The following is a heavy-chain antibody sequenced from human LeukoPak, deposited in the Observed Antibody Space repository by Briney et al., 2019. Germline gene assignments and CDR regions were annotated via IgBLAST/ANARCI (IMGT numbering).Heavy chain of an antibody. CDR3: ARPDYGDYRFRGSFDY. Sequence: SVKISCKASGGTFNSDAISWVRQAPGRGLEWMGAIIPIFDTANYTQKFQGGVTITADEATNTAYMELNRLRSEDTAVYYCARPDYGDYRFRGSFDYWGQGTLVTVSS. CDR2: IIPIFDTA. CDR1: GGTFNSDA. D-gene: IGHD4-17*01. V-gene: IGHV1-69*13. J-gene: IGHJ4*02.